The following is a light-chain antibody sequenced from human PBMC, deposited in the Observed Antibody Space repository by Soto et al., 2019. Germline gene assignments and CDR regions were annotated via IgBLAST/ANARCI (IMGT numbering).Light chain of an antibody. V-gene: IGLV2-8*01. CDR3: SSYAGSNNLGL. J-gene: IGLJ2*01. Sequence: QSALTQPPSASGSPGQSVTIPCTGTSSDVGFYNYVSWYQQHPGKAPKLIIYEVSKRPSGVPDRFSGSKSGNTASLTVSGHQSEDEADYYCSSYAGSNNLGLFGGGTKLTVL. CDR1: SSDVGFYNY. CDR2: EVS.